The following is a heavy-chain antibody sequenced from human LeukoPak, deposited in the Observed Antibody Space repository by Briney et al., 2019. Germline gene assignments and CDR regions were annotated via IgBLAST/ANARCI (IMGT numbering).Heavy chain of an antibody. CDR2: IYYSGST. V-gene: IGHV4-39*01. CDR1: GGSISSSSYD. J-gene: IGHJ4*02. Sequence: PSETLSLTCTVSGGSISSSSYDWGWIRQPPGKGLEWIGSIYYSGSTYYNPSLKSRITISVDTSKNQCSLKLSSVTAADTAVYYCASRQSQWLVQYYFDYWGQGTLVTVSS. CDR3: ASRQSQWLVQYYFDY. D-gene: IGHD6-19*01.